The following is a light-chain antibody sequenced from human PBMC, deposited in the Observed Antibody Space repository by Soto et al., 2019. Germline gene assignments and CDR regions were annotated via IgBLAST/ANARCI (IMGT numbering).Light chain of an antibody. CDR2: EVS. Sequence: QSALTQPPSASGSPGQSVTISCTGTSSDVGGYNYVSWYQQHPGKAPKLMIYEVSKRPSGVPDRFSGSKSGNTASLTVSGLQADDEADYYCSSYGGSNTFGVFGTGTKVTVL. CDR3: SSYGGSNTFGV. V-gene: IGLV2-8*01. J-gene: IGLJ1*01. CDR1: SSDVGGYNY.